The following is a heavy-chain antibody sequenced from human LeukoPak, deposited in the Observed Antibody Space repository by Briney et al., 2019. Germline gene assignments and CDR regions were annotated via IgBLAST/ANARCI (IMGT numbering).Heavy chain of an antibody. J-gene: IGHJ4*02. Sequence: ASVKVSCKVSGHTLTEFSIHWVRQAPGKGLEWMGGFDAVDGGTIYAQKFEGRVTMTEDTSTDTAYMELTSVRSDDTAVYHCATGSDILTGYFFYWGQGSLVTVSS. CDR3: ATGSDILTGYFFY. CDR1: GHTLTEFS. V-gene: IGHV1-24*01. D-gene: IGHD3-9*01. CDR2: FDAVDGGT.